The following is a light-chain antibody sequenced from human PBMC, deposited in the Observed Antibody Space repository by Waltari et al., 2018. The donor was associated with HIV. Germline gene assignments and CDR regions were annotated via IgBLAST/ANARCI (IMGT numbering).Light chain of an antibody. V-gene: IGLV2-11*01. CDR3: SSYGGVASYLI. J-gene: IGLJ2*01. CDR1: SSDIGAYDY. Sequence: HSALTQPRSVSGSPGQSVTISCTGTSSDIGAYDYVSWFQKFPGRAPTLLIFDVNKRPSGVPDRFSGFKSGDTASLTISGLQPDDESDYFCSSYGGVASYLIFGGGTTLTVL. CDR2: DVN.